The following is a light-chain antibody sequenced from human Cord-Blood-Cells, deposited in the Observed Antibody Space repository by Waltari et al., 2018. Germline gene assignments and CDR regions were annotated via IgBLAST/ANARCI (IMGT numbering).Light chain of an antibody. CDR1: SSDVGSYNL. Sequence: QSAPTQPASVSGSPGQSITISCTGTSSDVGSYNLVSWYQQHPGKAPKLMIYEVSKRPSGVSNRFSGSKSGNTASLTISGRQAEDEADYYCCSYAGSSTYVFGTGTKVTVL. CDR2: EVS. J-gene: IGLJ1*01. V-gene: IGLV2-23*02. CDR3: CSYAGSSTYV.